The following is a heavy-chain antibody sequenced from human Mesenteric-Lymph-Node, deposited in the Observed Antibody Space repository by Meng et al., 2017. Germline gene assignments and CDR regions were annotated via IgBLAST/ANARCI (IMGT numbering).Heavy chain of an antibody. Sequence: VQLRESGPELLEPSQPLSLTCTVSGGSMSGGNYYWSWIRQLPGKGLEWIGYIHHSGSAYYNPSLKSRVSISVDTSKNQFSLNLNSMTAADTAVYYCASFDHIPRRNYFDYWGQGTLVTVSS. CDR3: ASFDHIPRRNYFDY. CDR1: GGSMSGGNYY. D-gene: IGHD2-21*01. V-gene: IGHV4-30-4*01. CDR2: IHHSGSA. J-gene: IGHJ4*02.